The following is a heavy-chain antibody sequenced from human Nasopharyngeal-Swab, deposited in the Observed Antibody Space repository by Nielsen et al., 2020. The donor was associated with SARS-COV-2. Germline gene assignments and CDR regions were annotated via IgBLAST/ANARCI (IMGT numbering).Heavy chain of an antibody. CDR3: AKDRDSGDDSEEYYHYYGMDV. V-gene: IGHV3-23*01. Sequence: GESLKISCAASGFTFSNFAMSWVRQAPGKGLEWVSVISGDSDSTYYTDSVRGRFTISRDNSKNTLNLQMNNLRAEDTAIYCCAKDRDSGDDSEEYYHYYGMDVWGQGAPVTVSS. D-gene: IGHD5-12*01. J-gene: IGHJ6*02. CDR2: ISGDSDST. CDR1: GFTFSNFA.